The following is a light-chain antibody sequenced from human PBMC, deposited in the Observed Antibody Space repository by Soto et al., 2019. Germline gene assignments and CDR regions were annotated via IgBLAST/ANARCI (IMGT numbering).Light chain of an antibody. CDR2: DVS. Sequence: EIVLTQFPVTLSLSPGERATLSCRASQSVSNYLAWYQQKPGQAPRLLIYDVSTRATGVPARFSGSGSGTEFTLAISSLQSEDFAVYYCHQYNNWPRTFGQGTKVDIK. CDR3: HQYNNWPRT. J-gene: IGKJ1*01. V-gene: IGKV3D-15*01. CDR1: QSVSNY.